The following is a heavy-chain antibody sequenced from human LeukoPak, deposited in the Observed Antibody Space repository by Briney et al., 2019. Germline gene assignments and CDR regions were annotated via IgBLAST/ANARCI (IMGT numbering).Heavy chain of an antibody. Sequence: PSETLSLTCTVSGGSINTYYWSWIRQPPGKGLEWIGYIYCSGSTNYNPSLKSRVTISLDTSKNQFSLKLSSVTAADTAVYYCARGTYSHGYYYYFDYWGQGTLVTVSS. CDR3: ARGTYSHGYYYYFDY. V-gene: IGHV4-59*01. CDR1: GGSINTYY. J-gene: IGHJ4*02. CDR2: IYCSGST. D-gene: IGHD5-18*01.